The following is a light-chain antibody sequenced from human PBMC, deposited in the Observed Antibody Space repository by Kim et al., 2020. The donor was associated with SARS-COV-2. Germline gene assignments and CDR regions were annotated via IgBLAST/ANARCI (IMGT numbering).Light chain of an antibody. Sequence: EIQMTQSPSYLSASVGDRVTITCRASQSISSYLNWYQQKPGKSPKLLIYAASSLQSGVPSRFSGSGSGTDFTLTISSLQPEDFATYYCQQSYSTPFAFGGGTKVDIK. J-gene: IGKJ4*01. CDR3: QQSYSTPFA. V-gene: IGKV1-39*01. CDR2: AAS. CDR1: QSISSY.